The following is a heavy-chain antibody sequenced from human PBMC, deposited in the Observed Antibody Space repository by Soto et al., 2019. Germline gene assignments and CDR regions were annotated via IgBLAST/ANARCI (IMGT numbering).Heavy chain of an antibody. V-gene: IGHV1-2*04. J-gene: IGHJ6*02. CDR1: GYTFTGYY. CDR2: INPNSGGT. D-gene: IGHD2-21*02. CDR3: ARLAYCGGDCYNRHYYYGMDV. Sequence: ASVTVSCQASGYTFTGYYMHWVRQAPGQGLEWMGWINPNSGGTNYAQKFQGWVTITADESTSTAYMELSRLRSEDTAVYYCARLAYCGGDCYNRHYYYGMDVWGQGTTVTV.